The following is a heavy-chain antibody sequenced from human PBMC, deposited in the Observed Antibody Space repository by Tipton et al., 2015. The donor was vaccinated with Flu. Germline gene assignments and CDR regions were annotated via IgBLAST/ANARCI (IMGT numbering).Heavy chain of an antibody. Sequence: TLSLTCTVSGASIISNTYYWAWIRQPPGKELEWIGTVSYTGQTYYNPSLKSRVTISVDTSKNQFSLNLSSVTAADTAVYSCARGAFGYDWFDPWGQGTLVTVYS. D-gene: IGHD2-15*01. V-gene: IGHV4-39*07. CDR3: ARGAFGYDWFDP. J-gene: IGHJ5*02. CDR1: GASIISNTYY. CDR2: VSYTGQT.